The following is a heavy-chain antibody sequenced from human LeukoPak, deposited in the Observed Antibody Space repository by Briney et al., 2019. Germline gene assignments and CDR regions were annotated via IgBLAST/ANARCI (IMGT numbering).Heavy chain of an antibody. J-gene: IGHJ4*02. CDR3: ARGNLDIVVVPAAIGGVY. CDR2: IKQDGSEK. Sequence: GGSLRLSCAASGFTFSSYWMSWVRQAPGKGLEWVANIKQDGSEKYYVDSVKGRFTISRDNAKNSLYLQMNSLRADDTAVYYCARGNLDIVVVPAAIGGVYWGQGTLVTVSS. CDR1: GFTFSSYW. V-gene: IGHV3-7*01. D-gene: IGHD2-2*02.